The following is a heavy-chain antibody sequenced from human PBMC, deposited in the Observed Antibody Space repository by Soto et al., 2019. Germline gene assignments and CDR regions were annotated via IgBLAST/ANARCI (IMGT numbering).Heavy chain of an antibody. CDR2: IYWDDDK. V-gene: IGHV2-5*02. D-gene: IGHD2-2*01. J-gene: IGHJ4*02. CDR1: GFSLTTSGVG. Sequence: SGPTLVNPTQTLTLTCTFSGFSLTTSGVGVGWIRQPPGKALEWLALIYWDDDKRYSPSLKSRLTITKDTSKNQVVLTMTNMDPVDTATYFCAHRQPFCRSNSCYGTWGQGTLVTVSS. CDR3: AHRQPFCRSNSCYGT.